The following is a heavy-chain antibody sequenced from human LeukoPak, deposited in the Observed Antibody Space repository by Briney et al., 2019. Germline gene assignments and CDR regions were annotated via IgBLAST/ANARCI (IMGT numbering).Heavy chain of an antibody. Sequence: GGSLRLSCAASGFNFNTETMNWVRQAPGXGLEWLSSIDSSSSSKFYAHSVRGRFIISRDNARKSLYLQMNSVTAEDTAVYFCLRGDRRDFWGQGTLLVVSS. CDR1: GFNFNTET. D-gene: IGHD2-21*02. CDR3: LRGDRRDF. J-gene: IGHJ4*02. CDR2: IDSSSSSK. V-gene: IGHV3-21*01.